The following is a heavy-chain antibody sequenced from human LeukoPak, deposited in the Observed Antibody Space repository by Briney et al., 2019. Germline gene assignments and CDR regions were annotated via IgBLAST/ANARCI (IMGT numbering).Heavy chain of an antibody. V-gene: IGHV4-39*07. CDR2: MYYRGNT. CDR1: GGSISTITYY. Sequence: SETLSLTCTVSGGSISTITYYWGWIRQPPGKGLEWVGHMYYRGNTFYNPPLKSRVTISVDTSKNQFSLKLRSVTAADTAVYYCARLYGNYQNYFDYWGQGTLVTVSS. CDR3: ARLYGNYQNYFDY. J-gene: IGHJ4*02. D-gene: IGHD1-7*01.